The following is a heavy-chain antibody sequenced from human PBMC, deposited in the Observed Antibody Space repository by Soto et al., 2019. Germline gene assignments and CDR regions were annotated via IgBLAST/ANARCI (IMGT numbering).Heavy chain of an antibody. Sequence: GESLKISYKGSGYSFAGYWITWVRQKPGKGLEWMGRIDPSDSQTYYSPSFRGHVTISVTKSITTVFLQWSSLRASDTAMYYCARQIYDSDTGPNFQYYFDSWGQGTPVTVSS. V-gene: IGHV5-10-1*01. CDR3: ARQIYDSDTGPNFQYYFDS. CDR2: IDPSDSQT. J-gene: IGHJ4*02. CDR1: GYSFAGYW. D-gene: IGHD3-22*01.